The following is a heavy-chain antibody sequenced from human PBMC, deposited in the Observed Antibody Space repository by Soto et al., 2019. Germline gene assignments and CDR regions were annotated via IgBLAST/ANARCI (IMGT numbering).Heavy chain of an antibody. Sequence: EVQLVESGGGLIQPGGSLRLSCAASGFTVSNNYMRWVRQAPGKGLEWVSLIYSGGNTHYADSVKGRFTISRDNSKNTLFLQMNSLRDEDTAVYYCARDPPGIAASGAGGWGQGTLVTVSS. J-gene: IGHJ4*02. V-gene: IGHV3-53*01. CDR3: ARDPPGIAASGAGG. D-gene: IGHD6-13*01. CDR1: GFTVSNNY. CDR2: IYSGGNT.